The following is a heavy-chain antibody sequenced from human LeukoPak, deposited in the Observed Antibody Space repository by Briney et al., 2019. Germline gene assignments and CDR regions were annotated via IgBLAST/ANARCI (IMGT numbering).Heavy chain of an antibody. J-gene: IGHJ6*03. Sequence: GGSLRLSCAASGFTFSSYSMNWVRQAPGKGLEWVSSISSSSYIYYADSVKGRFTISRDNAKNSLYLQMNSLRAEDTAVYYCARSAKGGPDYYYYYYMDVWGKGTTVTVSS. CDR2: ISSSSYI. D-gene: IGHD6-25*01. V-gene: IGHV3-21*01. CDR1: GFTFSSYS. CDR3: ARSAKGGPDYYYYYYMDV.